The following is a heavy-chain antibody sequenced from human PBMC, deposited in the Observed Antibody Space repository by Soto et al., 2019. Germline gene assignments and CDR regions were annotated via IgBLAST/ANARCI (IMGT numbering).Heavy chain of an antibody. V-gene: IGHV3-23*01. J-gene: IGHJ4*02. Sequence: EVQLLEFGGGLVQPGGSLRLSCAASGFTFSEYSMTWVRQAPGMGLEWVSTISGGGSTTYYADSVEGRFIISRDNSKNTVYLQLDSLRVEDTAVYYCVRRAGECNGGSCYSRFWGQGSLVTVSS. D-gene: IGHD2-15*01. CDR2: ISGGGSTT. CDR3: VRRAGECNGGSCYSRF. CDR1: GFTFSEYS.